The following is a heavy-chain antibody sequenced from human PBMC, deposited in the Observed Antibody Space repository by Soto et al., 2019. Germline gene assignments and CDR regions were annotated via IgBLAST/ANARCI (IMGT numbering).Heavy chain of an antibody. CDR2: ISGSGGST. CDR1: GFTFSSYA. CDR3: ARSYYYDSSGYYHAWGY. D-gene: IGHD3-22*01. Sequence: VGSLRLSCAASGFTFSSYAMSWVRQAPGKGLEWVSAISGSGGSTYYADSVKGRFTISRDNSKNSLYLQMNSLRAEDTAVYYCARSYYYDSSGYYHAWGYWGQGTLVTVSS. J-gene: IGHJ4*02. V-gene: IGHV3-23*01.